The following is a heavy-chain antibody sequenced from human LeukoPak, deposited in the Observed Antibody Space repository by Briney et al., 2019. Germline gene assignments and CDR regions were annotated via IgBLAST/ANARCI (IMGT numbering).Heavy chain of an antibody. J-gene: IGHJ5*02. CDR3: ARQNYYGSGSYYPPYNWFDP. D-gene: IGHD3-10*01. V-gene: IGHV4-59*08. Sequence: SETLSLTCTVSGGSISSYYWSWIRQPPGKGLEWIGYIYYSGSTNYNPSLKSRVTISVDTSKNQFSLKLSSVTAADTAVYYCARQNYYGSGSYYPPYNWFDPWGQGTLVTVSS. CDR1: GGSISSYY. CDR2: IYYSGST.